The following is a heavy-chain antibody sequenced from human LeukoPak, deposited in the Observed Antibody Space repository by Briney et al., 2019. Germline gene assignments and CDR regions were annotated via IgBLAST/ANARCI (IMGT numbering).Heavy chain of an antibody. Sequence: ASVKVSCKASGYTFTSYYMHWVRQAPGQGLEWMGIINPSGSSTSYAQKFQGRVTMTRDMSTSTVYMELSSLRSEDTAVYYCAREIRRGYYDSSGYYQKKYFDYWGQGTLVTVSS. CDR3: AREIRRGYYDSSGYYQKKYFDY. V-gene: IGHV1-46*01. J-gene: IGHJ4*02. CDR1: GYTFTSYY. D-gene: IGHD3-22*01. CDR2: INPSGSST.